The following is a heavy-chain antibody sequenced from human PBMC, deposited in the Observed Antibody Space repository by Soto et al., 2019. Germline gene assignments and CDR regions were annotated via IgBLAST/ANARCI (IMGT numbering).Heavy chain of an antibody. CDR3: ARERITIFGVVNDAFDI. CDR1: GGTFSSYA. D-gene: IGHD3-3*01. J-gene: IGHJ3*02. CDR2: IIPIFGTA. Sequence: SVKVSCKASGGTFSSYAISWVRQAPGQGLEWMGGIIPIFGTANYAQKFQGRVTITADESTSTAYMELSSLRSEDTAVYYCARERITIFGVVNDAFDIWGQGTMGTVS. V-gene: IGHV1-69*13.